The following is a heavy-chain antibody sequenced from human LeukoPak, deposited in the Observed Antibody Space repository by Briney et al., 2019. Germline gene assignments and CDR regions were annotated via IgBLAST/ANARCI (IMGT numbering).Heavy chain of an antibody. V-gene: IGHV1-24*01. CDR1: GYTLTELS. D-gene: IGHD2-2*01. CDR2: FDPEDGET. CDR3: ATAQPGYCSSTSCHGDAFDI. J-gene: IGHJ3*02. Sequence: ASVKVSCKVSGYTLTELSMRWVRQAPGKGLEWMGGFDPEDGETIYAQKFQGRVTMTEDTSTDTAYMELSSLRSEDTAVYYCATAQPGYCSSTSCHGDAFDIWGQGTMLTVSS.